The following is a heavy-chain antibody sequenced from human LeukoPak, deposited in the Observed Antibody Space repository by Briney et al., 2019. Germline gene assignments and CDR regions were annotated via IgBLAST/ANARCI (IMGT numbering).Heavy chain of an antibody. J-gene: IGHJ3*02. D-gene: IGHD6-13*01. CDR3: AGRDRPWEQQRGAFDI. CDR2: INYSGST. V-gene: IGHV4-59*08. Sequence: SETLSLTCTVSGGSISSYYWSWIRQPPGKGLEWIGYINYSGSTNHNPSLKSRVTISVDTSKNQFSLKLTSVTAADTAVYYCAGRDRPWEQQRGAFDIWGQGTVVTVSS. CDR1: GGSISSYY.